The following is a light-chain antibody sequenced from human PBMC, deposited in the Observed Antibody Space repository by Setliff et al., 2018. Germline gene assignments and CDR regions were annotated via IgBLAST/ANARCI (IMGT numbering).Light chain of an antibody. CDR3: QSYDSSLSRV. CDR1: SSNIGAGYD. J-gene: IGLJ2*01. Sequence: QSALTQPPSVSGAPGQRVTISCTGNSSNIGAGYDVHWYQQLPGRVPKLLIYGNSNRPSGVPDRFSGSKSGTSASLAITGLQAEDEADYYCQSYDSSLSRVFGGGTQLTVL. CDR2: GNS. V-gene: IGLV1-40*01.